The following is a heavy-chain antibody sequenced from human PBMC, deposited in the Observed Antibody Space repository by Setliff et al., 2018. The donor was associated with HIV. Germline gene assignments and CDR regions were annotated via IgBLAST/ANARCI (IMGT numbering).Heavy chain of an antibody. J-gene: IGHJ5*02. CDR3: ARLEQLINWFDP. V-gene: IGHV4-59*08. D-gene: IGHD1-1*01. Sequence: PSETLSLTCTVSGGSISSHYWSWIRQPPGKGLEWIGYIYYSGSTNYNPSLKGRITMSVDTSRNQFSLRLTYVTATDTAVYFCARLEQLINWFDPWGQGTLVTVSS. CDR2: IYYSGST. CDR1: GGSISSHY.